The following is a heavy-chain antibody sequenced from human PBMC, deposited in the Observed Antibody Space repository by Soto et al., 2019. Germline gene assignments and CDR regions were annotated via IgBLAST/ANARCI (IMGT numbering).Heavy chain of an antibody. CDR3: ARGGRDAYDGLDH. V-gene: IGHV3-7*01. J-gene: IGHJ5*02. CDR1: GFTFSDYG. D-gene: IGHD3-16*01. Sequence: EAQLVESGGGLVQPGGSLRVSCAVSGFTFSDYGMSWVRQAPGKGLEWVANIKPGGSEKDYVDSVKGRFTISRDKSNNSLYLHMNNLRVEDTAIYYFARGGRDAYDGLDHWGQGTLVTVSS. CDR2: IKPGGSEK.